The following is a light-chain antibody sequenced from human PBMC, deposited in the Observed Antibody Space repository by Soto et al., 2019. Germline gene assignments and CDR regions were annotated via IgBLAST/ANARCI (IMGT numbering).Light chain of an antibody. CDR3: ETWDSNTRV. CDR1: RGHSSYI. CDR2: LEGSGSY. Sequence: QPVLTQSSSASASLGSSVKLTCTLSRGHSSYIIAWHQQQPGKAPRYLMKLEGSGSYNKGSGVPDRFSGSSSGADRYLTISNLLFEDEADYYCETWDSNTRVFGGGTKLTVL. V-gene: IGLV4-60*02. J-gene: IGLJ3*02.